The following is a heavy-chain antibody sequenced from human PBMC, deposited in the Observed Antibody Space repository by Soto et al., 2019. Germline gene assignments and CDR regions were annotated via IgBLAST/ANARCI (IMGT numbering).Heavy chain of an antibody. J-gene: IGHJ6*02. CDR1: GGSFGGYY. CDR3: ARVAGYSGYARYYYGMDV. D-gene: IGHD5-12*01. CDR2: INHSGST. Sequence: PLYTLSLTSALYGGSFGGYYWSWSRQPPGKGLEWIGEINHSGSTNYNPSLKSRVTISVDTSKNQFSLKLSSVTAADTAVYYCARVAGYSGYARYYYGMDVWGQGPTVT. V-gene: IGHV4-34*01.